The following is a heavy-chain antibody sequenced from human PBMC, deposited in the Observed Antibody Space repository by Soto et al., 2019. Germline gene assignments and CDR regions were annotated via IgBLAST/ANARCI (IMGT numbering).Heavy chain of an antibody. CDR3: ARDRWRDDILGWYYGMDV. CDR2: IYSGGST. Sequence: EVQLVESGGGLVQPGGSLRLSCAASGFTVSSNYMSWVRQAPGKGLEWVSVIYSGGSTYYADSVKGRFTISRDNSKNTLYLQMNSLRAEDTAVYYCARDRWRDDILGWYYGMDVWGQGTTVTVSS. D-gene: IGHD3-9*01. V-gene: IGHV3-66*01. CDR1: GFTVSSNY. J-gene: IGHJ6*02.